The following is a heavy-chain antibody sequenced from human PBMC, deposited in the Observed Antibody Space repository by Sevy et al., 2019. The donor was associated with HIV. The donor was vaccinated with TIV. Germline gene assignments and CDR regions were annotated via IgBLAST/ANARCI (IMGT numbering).Heavy chain of an antibody. CDR1: GFVFNNYN. CDR2: IWYEGSKK. V-gene: IGHV3-33*01. D-gene: IGHD3-10*01. CDR3: LREHYYNSGNYYTCPRSC. Sequence: GGSLRLSCEASGFVFNNYNIHWVRQAPGKGLEWVAVIWYEGSKKYYADSVKGRFTISRDQNKSTVYLQMNSLRADDTALYYCLREHYYNSGNYYTCPRSCWGWGTLVTVSS. J-gene: IGHJ4*02.